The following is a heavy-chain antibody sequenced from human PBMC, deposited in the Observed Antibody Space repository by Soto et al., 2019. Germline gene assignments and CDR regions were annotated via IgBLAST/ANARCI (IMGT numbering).Heavy chain of an antibody. CDR1: GGTFSSYA. CDR3: AGDPSPYCTNGVCYRGWFDP. V-gene: IGHV1-69*06. Sequence: QVQLVQSGAEVKKPGSSVKVSCKASGGTFSSYAISWVRQAPGQGLEWMGGIIPIFGTANYAQKFQGRVTITADKSTSTAYMELSSLRSEDTAVYYCAGDPSPYCTNGVCYRGWFDPWGQGTLVTVSS. J-gene: IGHJ5*02. D-gene: IGHD2-8*01. CDR2: IIPIFGTA.